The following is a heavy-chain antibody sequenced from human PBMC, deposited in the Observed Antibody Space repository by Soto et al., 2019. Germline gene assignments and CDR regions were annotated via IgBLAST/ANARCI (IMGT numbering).Heavy chain of an antibody. V-gene: IGHV1-3*01. Sequence: ASVKVSCKASGYTFTSYAMHWVRQAPGQRLEWMGWINAGNGNAKYSQKFQGRVTITRDTSASTVYMELSSLRSEDTAVYFCARGVLASPLGDRFDYWGQGTLVTVSS. CDR2: INAGNGNA. J-gene: IGHJ4*02. CDR1: GYTFTSYA. D-gene: IGHD2-8*01. CDR3: ARGVLASPLGDRFDY.